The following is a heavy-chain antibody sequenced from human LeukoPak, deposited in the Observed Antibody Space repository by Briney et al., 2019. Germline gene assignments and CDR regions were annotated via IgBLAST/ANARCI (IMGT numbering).Heavy chain of an antibody. CDR1: GGSISSYY. CDR3: ARGEGNGYNYDAGAFDI. D-gene: IGHD5-24*01. Sequence: SETLSLTCTVSGGSISSYYRSWIRQPPGKGLEWIGYIYYSGSTNYNPSLKSRVTISVDTSKNQFSLKLSSVTAADTAVYYCARGEGNGYNYDAGAFDIWGQGTMVTVSS. J-gene: IGHJ3*02. CDR2: IYYSGST. V-gene: IGHV4-59*01.